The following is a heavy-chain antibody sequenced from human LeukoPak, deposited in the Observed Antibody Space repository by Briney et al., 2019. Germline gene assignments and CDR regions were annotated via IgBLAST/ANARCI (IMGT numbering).Heavy chain of an antibody. J-gene: IGHJ4*02. CDR3: ARWVGATAAFDYFDY. D-gene: IGHD1-26*01. CDR2: IYYSGST. CDR1: GGSISSGDYY. V-gene: IGHV4-30-4*01. Sequence: KPSQTLSLTCTVSGGSISSGDYYWRWIRQPPGKGLEWIGYIYYSGSTYYNPSLKIRVTISIDTSKNQFALKLSSVTAADTTVYYCARWVGATAAFDYFDYWGQGTLVTVSS.